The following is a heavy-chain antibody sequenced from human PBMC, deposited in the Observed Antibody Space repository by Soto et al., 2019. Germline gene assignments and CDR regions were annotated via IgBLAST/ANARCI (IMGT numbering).Heavy chain of an antibody. J-gene: IGHJ4*02. D-gene: IGHD1-26*01. CDR3: GAPHRY. V-gene: IGHV4-59*01. Sequence: SETLSLTCTVSGGSISSYYWSWIRQPPGKGLEWIGYIYDSGSTNYNPSLKSRVTISVDTSKNQFSLKLTSLTAADQAVYYCGAPHRYWGQGSLVTVS. CDR1: GGSISSYY. CDR2: IYDSGST.